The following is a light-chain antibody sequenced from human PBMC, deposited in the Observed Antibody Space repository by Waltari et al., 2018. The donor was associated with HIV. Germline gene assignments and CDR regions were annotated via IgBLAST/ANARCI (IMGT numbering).Light chain of an antibody. Sequence: EIVMTQSPATLSVSLGERATLSCRPSQSIRINLAWYQQKAGQAPRLLIYDASTRATGIPARYRGSGSGTEFTLTISGLQSEDFAVYYCQQDNNWPPLTFGQGTKVEIK. CDR2: DAS. CDR3: QQDNNWPPLT. CDR1: QSIRIN. J-gene: IGKJ1*01. V-gene: IGKV3-15*01.